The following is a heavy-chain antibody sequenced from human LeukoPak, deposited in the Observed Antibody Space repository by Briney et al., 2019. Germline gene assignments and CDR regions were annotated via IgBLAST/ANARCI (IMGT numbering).Heavy chain of an antibody. D-gene: IGHD2-21*01. CDR3: ARSVSISPMFDY. V-gene: IGHV1-2*02. J-gene: IGHJ4*02. CDR1: GYIFTSYY. CDR2: TNPNTGST. Sequence: ASVNVSCKASGYIFTSYYMHWVRQAPGQGLEWMGWTNPNTGSTNFAQKFQGRIAMMRATSITTFYMELNSLRSDDTAVYYCARSVSISPMFDYWGQGTLIPVSS.